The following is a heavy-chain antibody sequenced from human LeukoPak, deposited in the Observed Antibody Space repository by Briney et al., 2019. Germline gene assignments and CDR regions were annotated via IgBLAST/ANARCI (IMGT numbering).Heavy chain of an antibody. CDR2: IFHTGST. J-gene: IGHJ4*02. CDR3: ASRLHFYSMTWYNFDF. CDR1: GGSISSSSYY. D-gene: IGHD6-13*01. V-gene: IGHV4-39*07. Sequence: SETLSLTCTVSGGSISSSSYYWGWVRQPPGKGLEWIGEIFHTGSTNYNPSLKSRVTMLVDKSENQFSLRLTSVTAADTAIYYCASRLHFYSMTWYNFDFWGQGTLVTVSS.